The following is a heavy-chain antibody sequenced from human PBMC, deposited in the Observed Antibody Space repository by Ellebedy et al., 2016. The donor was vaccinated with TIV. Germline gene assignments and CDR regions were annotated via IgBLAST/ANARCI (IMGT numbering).Heavy chain of an antibody. V-gene: IGHV5-51*01. J-gene: IGHJ4*02. D-gene: IGHD1-26*01. CDR2: IYPGDSDT. CDR3: ARHNGADSGSYRWPDY. Sequence: GESLKISXKGSGYSFTSYWIGWVRQMPGKGLEWMGIIYPGDSDTRYSPSFQGQVTISADKSISTAYLQWSSLKASDTAMYYCARHNGADSGSYRWPDYWGQGTLVTVSS. CDR1: GYSFTSYW.